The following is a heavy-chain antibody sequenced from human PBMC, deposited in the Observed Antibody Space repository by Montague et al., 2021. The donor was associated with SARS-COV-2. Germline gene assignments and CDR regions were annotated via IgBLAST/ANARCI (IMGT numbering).Heavy chain of an antibody. D-gene: IGHD3-9*01. Sequence: SETLSLTCTVSGGSISSSSYYWGWIRQPPGKGLEWIGSIYYSGSTYYNPSLKSRVTISVDTSKNQFSLKLSSVTAADTAVYYCATYYDIFTGFYIDAFDTWGQGTMVTVSS. CDR1: GGSISSSSYY. V-gene: IGHV4-39*01. J-gene: IGHJ3*02. CDR2: IYYSGST. CDR3: ATYYDIFTGFYIDAFDT.